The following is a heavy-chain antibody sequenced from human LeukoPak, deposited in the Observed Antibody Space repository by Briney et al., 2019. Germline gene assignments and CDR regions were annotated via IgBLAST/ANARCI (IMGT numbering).Heavy chain of an antibody. CDR3: AESCSGGSCFPAS. CDR1: GFTFSTYG. CDR2: IRYDGSNK. J-gene: IGHJ5*02. V-gene: IGHV3-30*02. D-gene: IGHD2-15*01. Sequence: GGSLRLSCVVSGFTFSTYGMHWVRQTPGKGLERVAFIRYDGSNKVYVDSVKGRFTISRDNSKNTLYLQMDSLRAEDTAVYYCAESCSGGSCFPASWGQGTLVTVSS.